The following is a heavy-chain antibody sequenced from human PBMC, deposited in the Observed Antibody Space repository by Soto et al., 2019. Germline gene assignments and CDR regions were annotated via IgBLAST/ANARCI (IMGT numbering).Heavy chain of an antibody. Sequence: PSETLSLTCAVSGGSISSGGYSWSWIRQPPGKGLEWIGYIYHSGSTYYNPSLKSRVTISVDRSKNQFSLKLSSVTAADTAVYYCARGIGYDHYYYYYGMDVWGQGTTVTVSS. V-gene: IGHV4-30-2*01. J-gene: IGHJ6*02. CDR3: ARGIGYDHYYYYYGMDV. D-gene: IGHD5-12*01. CDR2: IYHSGST. CDR1: GGSISSGGYS.